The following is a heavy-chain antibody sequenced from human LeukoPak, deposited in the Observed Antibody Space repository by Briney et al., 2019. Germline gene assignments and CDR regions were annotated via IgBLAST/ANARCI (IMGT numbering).Heavy chain of an antibody. CDR1: GFTVSSNY. V-gene: IGHV3-66*01. CDR2: IYSGGST. Sequence: GGSLRLSCAASGFTVSSNYMSWVRQAPGKGLEWVSVIYSGGSTYYADSVKGRFTISRDNSKNTRYLQMNSLRAEDTAVYYCAREEYSSSYGMDVWGKGTTVTVSS. J-gene: IGHJ6*03. CDR3: AREEYSSSYGMDV. D-gene: IGHD6-6*01.